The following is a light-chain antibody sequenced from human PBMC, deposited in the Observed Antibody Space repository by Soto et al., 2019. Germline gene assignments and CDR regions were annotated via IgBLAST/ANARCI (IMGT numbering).Light chain of an antibody. CDR1: QSVRSN. V-gene: IGKV3-15*01. J-gene: IGKJ1*01. Sequence: EKVMTQSPATLSVSPGERATLSCRASQSVRSNLAWYQQKPCQPPRLLIYDASSRATCIPSRFSGSGSGTEFTLTISSLKSEDFAVYYCQQYDDWPRTFGQGTKVDIK. CDR3: QQYDDWPRT. CDR2: DAS.